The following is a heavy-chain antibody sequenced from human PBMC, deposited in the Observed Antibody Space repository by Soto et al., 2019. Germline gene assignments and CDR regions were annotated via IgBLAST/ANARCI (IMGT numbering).Heavy chain of an antibody. CDR2: ITGSGGST. J-gene: IGHJ4*02. CDR3: AKAATITTLYYFDS. D-gene: IGHD4-4*01. Sequence: GGSLRLSCAASGFTFSSYGMSWVRQAPGKGLEWVSLITGSGGSTFYADSVKGRFTISRDNAKNTLHLQMNSLRVDDTALYYCAKAATITTLYYFDSWGQGTLVTVSS. CDR1: GFTFSSYG. V-gene: IGHV3-23*01.